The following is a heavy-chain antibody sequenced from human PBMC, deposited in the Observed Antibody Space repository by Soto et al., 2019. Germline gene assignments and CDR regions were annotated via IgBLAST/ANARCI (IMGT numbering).Heavy chain of an antibody. CDR2: INAANGNT. D-gene: IGHD6-13*01. CDR1: GYTFINYA. J-gene: IGHJ6*02. V-gene: IGHV1-3*01. CDR3: ARASSSWDFPYGMDV. Sequence: QVQLVQSGAEVKKPGASVKVSCKASGYTFINYAMNWVRQAPRQRLEWMGWINAANGNTKYSQKFQGRITITRDTSASTALMELISLRSEDTAVYYCARASSSWDFPYGMDVWVQGTTVTVSS.